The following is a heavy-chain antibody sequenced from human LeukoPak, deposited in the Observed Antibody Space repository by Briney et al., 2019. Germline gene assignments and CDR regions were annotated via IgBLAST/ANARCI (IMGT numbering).Heavy chain of an antibody. CDR2: IRSKAYGGTT. D-gene: IGHD3-22*01. V-gene: IGHV3-49*03. CDR1: GFTFGDYA. Sequence: PGGSLRLSCTASGFTFGDYAMSWFRQAPGKGLEWVGFIRSKAYGGTTEYAASVKGRFTISRDDSKSIAYLQMNSLKTEDTAVYYCTRAGIAYYYESSGYYRRDDAFDIWGQGTMVTVSS. J-gene: IGHJ3*02. CDR3: TRAGIAYYYESSGYYRRDDAFDI.